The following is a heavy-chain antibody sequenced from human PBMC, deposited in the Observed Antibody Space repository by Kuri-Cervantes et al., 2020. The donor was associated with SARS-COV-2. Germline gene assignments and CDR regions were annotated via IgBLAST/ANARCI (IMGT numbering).Heavy chain of an antibody. CDR2: ISYDGSNK. J-gene: IGHJ3*02. CDR1: GFIFSSYW. Sequence: GGSLRLSCAASGFIFSSYWMHWVRQAPGKGLEWVAVISYDGSNKYYADSVKGRFTISRDNSKNTLYLQMNSLRAEDTAVYYCARDGRGDSASRAAFDIWGQGTMVTVSS. D-gene: IGHD2-21*01. V-gene: IGHV3-30-3*01. CDR3: ARDGRGDSASRAAFDI.